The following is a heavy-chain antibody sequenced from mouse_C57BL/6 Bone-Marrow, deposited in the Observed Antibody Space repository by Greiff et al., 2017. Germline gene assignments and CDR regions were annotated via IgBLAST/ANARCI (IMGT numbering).Heavy chain of an antibody. CDR2: INPYNGGT. D-gene: IGHD3-3*01. J-gene: IGHJ2*01. V-gene: IGHV1-19*01. CDR3: AFRELDY. CDR1: GYTFTDYY. Sequence: EVQLQQSGPVLVKPGASVKMSCKASGYTFTDYYMNWVQQSHGKSLEWIGVINPYNGGTSYNQKFKGKATLTVDKSSSTAYMELNSLTSEDSAVYYCAFRELDYWGQGTTLTVSS.